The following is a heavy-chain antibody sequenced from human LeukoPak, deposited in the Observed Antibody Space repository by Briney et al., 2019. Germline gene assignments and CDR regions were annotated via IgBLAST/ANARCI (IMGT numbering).Heavy chain of an antibody. V-gene: IGHV1-2*02. D-gene: IGHD1-26*01. Sequence: ASVKVSCKASGYTFTGYYMHWVRQAPGQGLEWMGWINPNSGGTNYPQKFQGRVTMTRDTSISTAYMELSRLRSDDTAVYYCARQGGSYNWFDPWGQGTLVTVSS. CDR2: INPNSGGT. J-gene: IGHJ5*02. CDR1: GYTFTGYY. CDR3: ARQGGSYNWFDP.